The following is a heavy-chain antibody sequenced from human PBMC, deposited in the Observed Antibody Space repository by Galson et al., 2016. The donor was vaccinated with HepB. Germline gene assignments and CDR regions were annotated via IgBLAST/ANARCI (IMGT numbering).Heavy chain of an antibody. CDR1: GFTFSSNG. Sequence: SLRLSCAASGFTFSSNGMSWVRQAPGKGLEWVSCISGSGTLTYYADSVKGRFTISRDNSKNTLNLQMNSLRAEDTAVNYCAKIAVTGTWYFDLWGRGALVSVSS. V-gene: IGHV3-23*01. J-gene: IGHJ2*01. D-gene: IGHD6-19*01. CDR3: AKIAVTGTWYFDL. CDR2: ISGSGTLT.